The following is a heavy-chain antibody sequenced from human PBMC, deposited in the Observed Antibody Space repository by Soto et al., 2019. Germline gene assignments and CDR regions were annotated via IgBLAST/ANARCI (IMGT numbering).Heavy chain of an antibody. D-gene: IGHD4-17*01. CDR3: ARGGGDYKNYYYYYGMDV. CDR2: INPSGGST. CDR1: GYTFTSYY. Sequence: QVQLVQSGAEVKKPGASVKVSCKASGYTFTSYYMHWVRQAPGQGLEWMGIINPSGGSTSYAQKFQGRVNMTRDTSTSTGYMELSSLRSEDTAVYYCARGGGDYKNYYYYYGMDVWGQGTTVTVSS. J-gene: IGHJ6*02. V-gene: IGHV1-46*01.